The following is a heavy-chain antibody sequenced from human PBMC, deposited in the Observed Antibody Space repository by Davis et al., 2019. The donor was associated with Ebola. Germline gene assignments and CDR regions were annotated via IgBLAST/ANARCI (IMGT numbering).Heavy chain of an antibody. D-gene: IGHD3-10*01. Sequence: RGSLRLSCAASGFTFSSYGMHWVRQAPGKGLEWVAVISYDGSNKYYADSVKGRFTISRDNSKNTLYLQMNSLRAEDTAVYYCAKGYGSGSPRYNWFDPWGQGTLVTVSS. V-gene: IGHV3-30*18. J-gene: IGHJ5*02. CDR2: ISYDGSNK. CDR3: AKGYGSGSPRYNWFDP. CDR1: GFTFSSYG.